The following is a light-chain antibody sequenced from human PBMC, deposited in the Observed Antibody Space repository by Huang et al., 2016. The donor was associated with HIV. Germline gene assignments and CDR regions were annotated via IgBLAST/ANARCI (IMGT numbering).Light chain of an antibody. CDR2: EVS. V-gene: IGKV2D-29*01. J-gene: IGKJ1*01. Sequence: DIVMTQTPLSLSVAPGQPASMSCRSSQSLLDSDGKTYLYWYHQKSGQPPQLLIYEVSKRLSGVPDRCSGSGSGTDFTLKISQMEAEDVGIYYCMQTKQFPLTFDRGTKVEIK. CDR1: QSLLDSDGKTY. CDR3: MQTKQFPLT.